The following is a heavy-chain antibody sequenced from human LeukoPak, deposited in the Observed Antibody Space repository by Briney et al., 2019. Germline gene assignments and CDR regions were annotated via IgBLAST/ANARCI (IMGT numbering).Heavy chain of an antibody. CDR2: ISWNSGSI. J-gene: IGHJ4*02. CDR1: GFTFSSHE. CDR3: ARGESRQPAASFDY. V-gene: IGHV3-48*03. D-gene: IGHD2-2*01. Sequence: LSGGSLRLSCAASGFTFSSHEMNWVRQAPGKGLEWVSGISWNSGSIGYADSVKGRFTISRDNAKNSLYLQMNSLRAEDTAVYYCARGESRQPAASFDYWGQGTLVTVSS.